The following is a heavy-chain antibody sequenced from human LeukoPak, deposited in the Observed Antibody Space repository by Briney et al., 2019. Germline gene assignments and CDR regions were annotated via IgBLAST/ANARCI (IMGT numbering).Heavy chain of an antibody. D-gene: IGHD3-9*01. V-gene: IGHV1-8*01. CDR1: GYTLTSYD. J-gene: IGHJ4*02. CDR3: ARGRSILTSYQPY. CDR2: MNPNSGNT. Sequence: ASVKVSCKASGYTLTSYDINWVRQATGQGLEWMGWMNPNSGNTGYAQKFQGRVTMTRNTSISTAYMELSSLRSEDTAVYYCARGRSILTSYQPYWGQGTLVTVST.